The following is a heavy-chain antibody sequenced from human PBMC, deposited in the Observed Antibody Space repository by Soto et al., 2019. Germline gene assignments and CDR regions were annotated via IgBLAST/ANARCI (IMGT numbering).Heavy chain of an antibody. CDR2: IYNSGST. Sequence: SETLSLTCAVYGGSFSGYYWSWIRQPPGKGLEWIGFIYNSGSTYYNSSLKSRVTISVDRSKNHFFLNLTSVTAADTAVYYCATYRKFFQIWGQGTKVTVSS. J-gene: IGHJ3*02. CDR3: ATYRKFFQI. V-gene: IGHV4-34*01. CDR1: GGSFSGYY.